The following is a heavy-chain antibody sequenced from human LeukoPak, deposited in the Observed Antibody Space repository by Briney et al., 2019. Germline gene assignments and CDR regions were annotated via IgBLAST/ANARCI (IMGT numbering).Heavy chain of an antibody. Sequence: PSETLSLTCAVSGGSISSSNWWSWVRQPPGKGLEWIGEIYHSGSTNYNPSLKSRVTISVDKSKNQFSLKLSSVTAADTAVYYCARDTRDYYYYYGMDVWGQGTTVTVSS. CDR3: ARDTRDYYYYYGMDV. V-gene: IGHV4-4*02. J-gene: IGHJ6*02. CDR1: GGSISSSNW. D-gene: IGHD2-21*02. CDR2: IYHSGST.